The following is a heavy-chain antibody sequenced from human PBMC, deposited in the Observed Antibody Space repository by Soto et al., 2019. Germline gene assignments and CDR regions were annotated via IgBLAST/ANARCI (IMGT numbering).Heavy chain of an antibody. D-gene: IGHD3-3*01. J-gene: IGHJ6*02. Sequence: QVQLVQSGAEVKKPGASVKVSCKASGYTFTSYGISWVRQAPGQGLEWMGWISAYNGNTNYAQKLQGRVTMTTDTSTITAYMELRSLRSDDTAVYYCARGPYYDFWSGTYYYYYGMDVWGQGTTVTVSS. CDR1: GYTFTSYG. CDR2: ISAYNGNT. V-gene: IGHV1-18*01. CDR3: ARGPYYDFWSGTYYYYYGMDV.